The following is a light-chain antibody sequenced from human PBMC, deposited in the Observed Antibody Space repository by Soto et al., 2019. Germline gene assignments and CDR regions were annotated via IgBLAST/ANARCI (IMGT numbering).Light chain of an antibody. J-gene: IGKJ4*01. CDR2: WAS. CDR3: QQSYSVPLT. V-gene: IGKV4-1*01. Sequence: DIVMTQSPDSLVVSLGERATINCKSSQSVLYSSNNKNYLAWYQQKPGQPPKLLIYWASTRESGVPDRFSGSGSGTDFTLTISSLQAEDVAVYYCQQSYSVPLTFGGGTNVEIK. CDR1: QSVLYSSNNKNY.